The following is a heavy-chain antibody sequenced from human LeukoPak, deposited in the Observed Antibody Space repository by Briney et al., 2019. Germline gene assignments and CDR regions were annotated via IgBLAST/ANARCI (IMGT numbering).Heavy chain of an antibody. CDR1: GFTFSSYS. Sequence: GGSLRLSCAASGFTFSSYSMNWVRQAPGKGLEWVSSISSSSSYIYYADSVKGRFTISRDNSKNTLFLQMNSLRADDTAVYYCARGSGTTPLDYWGQGTLVTVSS. J-gene: IGHJ4*02. CDR3: ARGSGTTPLDY. CDR2: ISSSSSYI. D-gene: IGHD1-26*01. V-gene: IGHV3-21*01.